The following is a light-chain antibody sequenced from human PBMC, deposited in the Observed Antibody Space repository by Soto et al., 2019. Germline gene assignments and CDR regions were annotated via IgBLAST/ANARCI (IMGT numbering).Light chain of an antibody. CDR3: AAWDHSRSAWM. CDR2: RNN. Sequence: QSVLTQPPSASATPGQRVTISCSGSSSNIGSDFVFWYQQLPGTAPKLLIYRNNQRPSGVPDRFSGSKSGTSASLAISGRRSEDEDDYYCAAWDHSRSAWMIGGGTKVTVL. V-gene: IGLV1-47*01. CDR1: SSNIGSDF. J-gene: IGLJ3*02.